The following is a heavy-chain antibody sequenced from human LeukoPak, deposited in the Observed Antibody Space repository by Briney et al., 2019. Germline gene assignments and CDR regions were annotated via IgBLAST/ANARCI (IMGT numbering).Heavy chain of an antibody. Sequence: PSETLSLTGTVSGGSISSSSYYWGWIRQPPGKGLEWIGSIYYSGSTYYNPSLKSRVTISVDTSKNQFSLKLSSVTAADTAVYYCARHGKVFDYWGQGTLVTVSS. CDR2: IYYSGST. CDR1: GGSISSSSYY. CDR3: ARHGKVFDY. D-gene: IGHD4-23*01. J-gene: IGHJ4*02. V-gene: IGHV4-39*01.